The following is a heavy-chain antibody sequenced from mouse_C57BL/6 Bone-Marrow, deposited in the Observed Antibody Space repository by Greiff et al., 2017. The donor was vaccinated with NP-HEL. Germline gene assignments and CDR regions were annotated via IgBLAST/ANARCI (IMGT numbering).Heavy chain of an antibody. CDR1: GYTFTSYW. CDR2: IDPSDSYT. V-gene: IGHV1-69*01. D-gene: IGHD1-1*01. CDR3: ARRGTTVRPYWYFDV. Sequence: QVQLQQPGAELVMPGASVKLSCKASGYTFTSYWMHWVKQRPGQGLEWIGEIDPSDSYTNYNQKFKGKSTLTVDKSSSTAYMQLSSLTSEDSAVYYCARRGTTVRPYWYFDVWGTGTTVTVSS. J-gene: IGHJ1*03.